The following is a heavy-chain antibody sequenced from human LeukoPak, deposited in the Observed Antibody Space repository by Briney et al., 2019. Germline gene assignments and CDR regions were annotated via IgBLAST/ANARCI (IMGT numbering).Heavy chain of an antibody. D-gene: IGHD3-16*01. J-gene: IGHJ4*02. CDR3: TRGGGETFY. V-gene: IGHV3-49*04. CDR1: GFTFGDYA. CDR2: IRSKAYGGTT. Sequence: GGSLRLSCTASGFTFGDYAMSWVRQAPGKGLEWVGFIRSKAYGGTTEYAASVKGRFTISRDDSKSIAYLQVNSLKTEDTAVYYCTRGGGETFYWGQGTLVTVSS.